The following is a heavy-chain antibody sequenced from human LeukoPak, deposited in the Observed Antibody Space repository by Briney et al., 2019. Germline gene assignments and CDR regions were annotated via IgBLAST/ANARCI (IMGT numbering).Heavy chain of an antibody. CDR1: GSTFSSYG. J-gene: IGHJ4*02. CDR3: VKAPSNSGYFFDY. D-gene: IGHD5-12*01. V-gene: IGHV3-33*06. CDR2: IWYDGSNK. Sequence: GGSLRLSCAASGSTFSSYGMHWVRQAPGKGLEWVAVIWYDGSNKYYADSVKGRFTISRDNSKNTLDLQMNSLRAEDTAVYYCVKAPSNSGYFFDYWGQGTLVTVSS.